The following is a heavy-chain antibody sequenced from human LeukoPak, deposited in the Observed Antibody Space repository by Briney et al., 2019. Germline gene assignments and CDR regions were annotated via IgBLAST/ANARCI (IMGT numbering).Heavy chain of an antibody. CDR1: GFTVSNNY. Sequence: GGSLRLSCTASGFTVSNNYMSWVRQAPGKGLEWVSISYSDSNTSYADSVKGRFTISRDTSQNTLSLQMNSLRAEDTAVYYCVRKNRDFNAAFDIWGQGTVVTVSA. CDR3: VRKNRDFNAAFDI. CDR2: SYSDSNT. D-gene: IGHD1-14*01. V-gene: IGHV3-53*01. J-gene: IGHJ3*02.